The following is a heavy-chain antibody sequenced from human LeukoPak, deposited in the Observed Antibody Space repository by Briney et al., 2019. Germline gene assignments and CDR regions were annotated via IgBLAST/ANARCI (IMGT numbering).Heavy chain of an antibody. D-gene: IGHD6-13*01. CDR1: GFTFSSSS. Sequence: GGSLRLSCAAFGFTFSSSSMKWVRQAPGKGGEGVSYISGGSSTIPDADSVKGRFTISRDNAKNSLYLQMSSLRDEDTALYYCARDYGYSSSFDYWGQGTLVTVSS. CDR2: ISGGSSTI. CDR3: ARDYGYSSSFDY. V-gene: IGHV3-48*02. J-gene: IGHJ4*02.